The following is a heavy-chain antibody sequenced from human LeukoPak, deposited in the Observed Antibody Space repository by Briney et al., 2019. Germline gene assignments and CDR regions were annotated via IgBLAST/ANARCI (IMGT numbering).Heavy chain of an antibody. J-gene: IGHJ4*02. V-gene: IGHV3-74*01. CDR2: INSDGSST. Sequence: GGSLRLSCIGSGFSFGDYAMSSVRQAPGKGLVWVSRINSDGSSTSYADSVKGRFTISRDNAKNTLYLQMNSLRAEDTAVYYCARDYDSSGNSDLSDYWGQGTLVTVSS. D-gene: IGHD3-22*01. CDR1: GFSFGDYA. CDR3: ARDYDSSGNSDLSDY.